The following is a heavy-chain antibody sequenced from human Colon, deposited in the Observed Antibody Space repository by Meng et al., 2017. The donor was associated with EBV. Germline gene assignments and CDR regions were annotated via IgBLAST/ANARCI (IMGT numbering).Heavy chain of an antibody. J-gene: IGHJ4*02. D-gene: IGHD1-26*01. CDR1: GASNSSNIR. Sequence: HRHDSGPDRVKHSGTLSLTCGVSGASNSSNIRWTWVRQHPGKGLEWIGDIDDSGSTNYNPSLNSRISISLDKSKNHFSLKVNSVTAADTAVYYCARGKQDAWELLAYWGQGALVTVSS. CDR3: ARGKQDAWELLAY. V-gene: IGHV4-4*02. CDR2: IDDSGST.